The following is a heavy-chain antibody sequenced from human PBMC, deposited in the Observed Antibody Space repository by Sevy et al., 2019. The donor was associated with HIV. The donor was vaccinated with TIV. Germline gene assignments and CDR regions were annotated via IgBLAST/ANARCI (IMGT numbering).Heavy chain of an antibody. Sequence: ASVKVSCKASGYTFTGYYMHWVRQAPGQGLEWMGWINPNSGGTNYAQKFQGRVTMTRDKSISTAYMELSRLRSDDTAVYYCARDPLPFSYDSSGYYLFDYWGQGTLVTVSS. CDR2: INPNSGGT. CDR1: GYTFTGYY. V-gene: IGHV1-2*02. D-gene: IGHD3-22*01. J-gene: IGHJ4*02. CDR3: ARDPLPFSYDSSGYYLFDY.